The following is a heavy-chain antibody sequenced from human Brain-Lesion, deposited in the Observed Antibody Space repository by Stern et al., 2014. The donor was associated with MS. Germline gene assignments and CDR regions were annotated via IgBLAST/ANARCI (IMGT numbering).Heavy chain of an antibody. D-gene: IGHD1-14*01. V-gene: IGHV3-9*01. CDR2: ISWNSGTI. CDR3: ARDITGSSAYFAY. Sequence: EVQLVESGGDLVQPGRSLRLSCAAFGFTFDDYAMHWVRQGPGKGPEWVAGISWNSGTIGYADSVKGRFTTSRDNAYSSLYLQMNSLRPEDTALYYCARDITGSSAYFAYWGQGTLVTVSS. CDR1: GFTFDDYA. J-gene: IGHJ4*02.